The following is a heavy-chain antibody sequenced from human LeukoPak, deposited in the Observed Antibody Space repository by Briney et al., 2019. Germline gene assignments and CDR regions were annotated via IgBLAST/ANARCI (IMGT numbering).Heavy chain of an antibody. V-gene: IGHV1-2*02. D-gene: IGHD3-3*01. CDR1: GYTFTGYY. J-gene: IGHJ4*02. CDR3: ARSGPLDFWSGYYEYYFDY. Sequence: GASVKVSCKASGYTFTGYYMHWVRQAPGQGLEWMGWINPNSGGTNYAQKFQGRVTMTRDTSISTAYMGLSRLRSDDTAVYYCARSGPLDFWSGYYEYYFDYWGQGTLVTVSS. CDR2: INPNSGGT.